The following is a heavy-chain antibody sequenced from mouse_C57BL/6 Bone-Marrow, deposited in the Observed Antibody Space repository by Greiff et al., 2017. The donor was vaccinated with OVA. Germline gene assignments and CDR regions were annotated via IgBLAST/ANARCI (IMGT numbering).Heavy chain of an antibody. Sequence: EVKVEESGGGLVQPGGSMKLSCVASGFTFSNYWMNWVRQSPEKGLEWVAQIRLKSDNYATHYAESVKGRFTISRDDSKSSVYLQMNNLSAEDTGIYYCTGGGDGYYVWYFDVWGTGTTVTVSS. J-gene: IGHJ1*03. CDR2: IRLKSDNYAT. V-gene: IGHV6-3*01. D-gene: IGHD2-3*01. CDR1: GFTFSNYW. CDR3: TGGGDGYYVWYFDV.